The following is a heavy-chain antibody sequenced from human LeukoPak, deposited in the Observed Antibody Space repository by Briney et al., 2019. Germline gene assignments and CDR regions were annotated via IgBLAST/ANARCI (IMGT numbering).Heavy chain of an antibody. D-gene: IGHD5-18*01. CDR3: ARVASGIQLWSTPNYYFDY. V-gene: IGHV4-59*01. Sequence: SETLSLTCTVSGGSISSYYWSWIRQPPGKGLEWIGYIYYSGSTNYDPSLKSRVTISVDTSKNQFSLKLSSVTAADTAVYYCARVASGIQLWSTPNYYFDYWGQGTLVTVSS. J-gene: IGHJ4*02. CDR2: IYYSGST. CDR1: GGSISSYY.